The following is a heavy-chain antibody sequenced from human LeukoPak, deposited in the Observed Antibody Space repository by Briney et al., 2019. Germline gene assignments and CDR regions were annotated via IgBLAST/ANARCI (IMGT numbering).Heavy chain of an antibody. CDR2: IYHSGRP. J-gene: IGHJ4*02. CDR1: GGSISSSSFY. Sequence: PSETLSLTCTVSGGSISSSSFYWGWIRQAPGKGLEWIGTIYHSGRPYYNPSLKSRVTISVDTSKKQFSLRLNSVTAADTAVYYCARDAEGLGYSTSGLLGYWGQGALVTVTS. D-gene: IGHD2-15*01. V-gene: IGHV4-39*07. CDR3: ARDAEGLGYSTSGLLGY.